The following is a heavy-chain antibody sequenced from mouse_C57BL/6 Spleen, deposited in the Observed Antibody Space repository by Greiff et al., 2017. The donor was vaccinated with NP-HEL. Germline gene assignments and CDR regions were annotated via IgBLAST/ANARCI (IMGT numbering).Heavy chain of an antibody. J-gene: IGHJ2*01. CDR3: TTWITTYFDY. CDR2: IDPENGDT. CDR1: GYTFTSYW. V-gene: IGHV14-4*01. Sequence: EVQLQQPGAELVKPGASVKMSCKASGYTFTSYWITWVKQRPGQGLEWIGWIDPENGDTEYASKFQGKATITADTSSNTAYLQLSSLTSEDTAVYYCTTWITTYFDYWGQGTTLTVSS. D-gene: IGHD1-1*01.